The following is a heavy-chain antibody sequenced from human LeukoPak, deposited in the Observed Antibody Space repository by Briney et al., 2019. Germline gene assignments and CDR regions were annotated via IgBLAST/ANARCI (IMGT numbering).Heavy chain of an antibody. Sequence: PSETLSLTCGVSGGSFSNTNWWSWVRPPPGQGLEGIGEISVTGLTHYNPSLESRVTVSLDKSKNQLSLNLTSVTAADTAVYYCSRENGAFSPFGYWGQGTLVTVLS. CDR3: SRENGAFSPFGY. V-gene: IGHV4-4*02. D-gene: IGHD2-8*01. J-gene: IGHJ4*02. CDR2: ISVTGLT. CDR1: GGSFSNTNW.